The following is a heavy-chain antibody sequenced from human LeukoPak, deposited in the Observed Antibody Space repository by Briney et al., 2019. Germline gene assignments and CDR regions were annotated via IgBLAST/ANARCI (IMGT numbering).Heavy chain of an antibody. CDR1: GGSISSGGYY. CDR2: IYYSGST. V-gene: IGHV4-31*03. D-gene: IGHD5-18*01. CDR3: AREGTGGYSYGRKGYFDL. Sequence: SETLPLTCTVSGGSISSGGYYWSWIRQHPGKGLEWIGYIYYSGSTYYNPSLKSRVTISVDTSKNQFSLKLSSVTAADTAVYYCAREGTGGYSYGRKGYFDLWGRGTLVTVSS. J-gene: IGHJ2*01.